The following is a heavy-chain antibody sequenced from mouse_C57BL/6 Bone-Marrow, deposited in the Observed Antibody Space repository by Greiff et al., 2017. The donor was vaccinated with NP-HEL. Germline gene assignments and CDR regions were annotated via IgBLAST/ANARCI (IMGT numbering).Heavy chain of an antibody. CDR2: IYPRDGST. J-gene: IGHJ3*01. V-gene: IGHV1-85*01. CDR3: ARSSTYYYGSSFAY. CDR1: GYTFTSYD. Sequence: GPELVKPGASVKLSCKASGYTFTSYDINWVKQRPGQGLEWIGWIYPRDGSTKYNEKFKGKATLTVDTSSSTAYMELHSLTSEDSAVYFCARSSTYYYGSSFAYWGQGTLVTVSA. D-gene: IGHD1-1*01.